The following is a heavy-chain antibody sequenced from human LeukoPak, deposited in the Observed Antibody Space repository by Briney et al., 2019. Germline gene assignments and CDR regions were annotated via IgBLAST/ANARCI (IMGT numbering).Heavy chain of an antibody. J-gene: IGHJ4*02. Sequence: GGSLRLSYAASGFTFDDYGMSWVRHAPGKGLEWVSGINWNGGSTGYADSVKGRFTISRDNAKNSLYLQMNSLRAEDTALYYCARARRDLRYFDLYYFDYWGQGTLVTVSS. V-gene: IGHV3-20*03. CDR3: ARARRDLRYFDLYYFDY. CDR1: GFTFDDYG. D-gene: IGHD3-9*01. CDR2: INWNGGST.